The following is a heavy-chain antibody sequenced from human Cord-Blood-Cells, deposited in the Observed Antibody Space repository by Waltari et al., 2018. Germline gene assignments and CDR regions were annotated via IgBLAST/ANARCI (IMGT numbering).Heavy chain of an antibody. Sequence: EVQLVESGGGLVQPGGSLRLSCAASGFTVSSNYMRWVRQAPGKGLEWVSVIYSGGSTYYADSVKGRFTISRDNSKNTLYLQMNSLRAEDTAVYYCARGGGELLWFRELLYYFDYWGQGTLVTVSS. CDR3: ARGGGELLWFRELLYYFDY. D-gene: IGHD3-10*01. V-gene: IGHV3-66*01. J-gene: IGHJ4*02. CDR1: GFTVSSNY. CDR2: IYSGGST.